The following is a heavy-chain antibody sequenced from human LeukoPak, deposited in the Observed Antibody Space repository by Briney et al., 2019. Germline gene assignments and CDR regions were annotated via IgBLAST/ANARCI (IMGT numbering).Heavy chain of an antibody. D-gene: IGHD1-1*01. CDR1: GYTFTGYY. CDR3: ARSYRIPNWNDPGYFDY. Sequence: ASVKVSCKASGYTFTGYYMHWVRQAPGQGLEWMGWINPNSGGTNYAQKFQGRVTMTRDTSISTAYMELSRLRSDDTAVYYCARSYRIPNWNDPGYFDYWGQGTLVTVSS. J-gene: IGHJ4*02. V-gene: IGHV1-2*02. CDR2: INPNSGGT.